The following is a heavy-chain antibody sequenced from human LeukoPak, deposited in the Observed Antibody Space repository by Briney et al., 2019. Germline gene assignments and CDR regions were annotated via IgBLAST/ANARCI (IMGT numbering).Heavy chain of an antibody. CDR1: GFTFSSYA. D-gene: IGHD3-3*01. Sequence: PGRSLRLSCAASGFTFSSYAMHWVRQAPGKGLEWVAVISYDGSNKYYADSVKGRFTISRDNSKKTLYLQMNSLRAEDTAVYYCAKDYDSRGNTNWGQGTLVTVSS. J-gene: IGHJ4*02. V-gene: IGHV3-30-3*01. CDR3: AKDYDSRGNTN. CDR2: ISYDGSNK.